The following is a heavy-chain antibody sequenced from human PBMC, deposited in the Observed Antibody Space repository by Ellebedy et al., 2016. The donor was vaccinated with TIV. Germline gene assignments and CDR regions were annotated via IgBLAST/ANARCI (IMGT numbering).Heavy chain of an antibody. CDR2: AYYRSTWIY. Sequence: MPSETLSLTCAISGDSVSNNGVTRNWIRQSPSRGLEWLGRAYYRSTWIYNYAVSVKGRITINPDTSNNQLSLHLNSVTPEDTAVYYCARKSLSNWSFDLWGRGTLVTVSS. J-gene: IGHJ2*01. CDR1: GDSVSNNGVT. CDR3: ARKSLSNWSFDL. V-gene: IGHV6-1*01.